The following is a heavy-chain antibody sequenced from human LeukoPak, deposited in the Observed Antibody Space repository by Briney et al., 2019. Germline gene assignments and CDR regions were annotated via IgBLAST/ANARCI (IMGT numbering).Heavy chain of an antibody. Sequence: SETLSLTCTVSGGSISSGDYYWSWIRQPPGKGLEWIGYIYYSGSTYYNPSLKSRVTISVDTSKNQFSLKLSSVTAADTAVYYCARSMVRGVIYYYYYYMDVWGKGTTVTVSS. J-gene: IGHJ6*03. D-gene: IGHD3-10*01. CDR2: IYYSGST. V-gene: IGHV4-30-4*01. CDR1: GGSISSGDYY. CDR3: ARSMVRGVIYYYYYYMDV.